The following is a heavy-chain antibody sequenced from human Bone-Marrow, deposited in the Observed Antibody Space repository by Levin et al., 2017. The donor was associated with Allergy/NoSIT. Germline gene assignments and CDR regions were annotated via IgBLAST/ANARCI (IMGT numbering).Heavy chain of an antibody. V-gene: IGHV3-30*18. Sequence: GGSLRLSCVVSGFTFNNYVMQWVRQTPGKGLEWVALISNDGSETNYADSVKGRFTISRANSMNTLYLEMKSLRVEDTALYYCAKDFSYSTTWPWFDSWGQGTQVTVSS. CDR2: ISNDGSET. D-gene: IGHD6-13*01. J-gene: IGHJ5*01. CDR3: AKDFSYSTTWPWFDS. CDR1: GFTFNNYV.